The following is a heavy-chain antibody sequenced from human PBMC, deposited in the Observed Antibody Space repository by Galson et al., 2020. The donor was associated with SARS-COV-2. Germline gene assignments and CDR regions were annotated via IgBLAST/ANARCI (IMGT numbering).Heavy chain of an antibody. D-gene: IGHD2-2*01. V-gene: IGHV4-34*01. CDR2: INHRGST. Sequence: LSLTCAVYGGSFKNYYWTWIRQSPGKGLQWIGEINHRGSTNYYPSLQGRVAMSVDTSKNQFSLRLSSVTAADTAVYYCVRGAEERRIIVVVPYYYTYMDVWGGGTAVTVSS. J-gene: IGHJ6*03. CDR3: VRGAEERRIIVVVPYYYTYMDV. CDR1: GGSFKNYY.